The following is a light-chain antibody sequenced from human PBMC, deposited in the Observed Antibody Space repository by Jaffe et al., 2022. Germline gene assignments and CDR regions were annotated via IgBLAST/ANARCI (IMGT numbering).Light chain of an antibody. J-gene: IGLJ2*01. CDR3: SSYAGSRTYVV. CDR1: NNDVGFYDL. CDR2: KVS. Sequence: QSALTQPASVSGSPGQSITISCTGTNNDVGFYDLVSWYQQHPGKAPKLMIHKVSKRPSGVSNRFSGSKSGNTASLTISGLQTEDEADYYCSSYAGSRTYVVLGGGTKLTVL. V-gene: IGLV2-23*02.